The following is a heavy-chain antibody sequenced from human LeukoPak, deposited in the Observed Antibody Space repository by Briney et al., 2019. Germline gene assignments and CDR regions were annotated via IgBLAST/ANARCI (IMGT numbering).Heavy chain of an antibody. D-gene: IGHD2-2*01. CDR1: GGSISSGSYY. J-gene: IGHJ6*03. Sequence: SETLSLTCTVSGGSISSGSYYWSWIRQPAGKGLEWIGRIYTSGSTNYNPSLKSRVTISVDTSKNQFSLKLSSVTAADTAVYYCARAAEVVPAAKVNYYYYMDVWGKGTTVTVSS. CDR3: ARAAEVVPAAKVNYYYYMDV. V-gene: IGHV4-61*02. CDR2: IYTSGST.